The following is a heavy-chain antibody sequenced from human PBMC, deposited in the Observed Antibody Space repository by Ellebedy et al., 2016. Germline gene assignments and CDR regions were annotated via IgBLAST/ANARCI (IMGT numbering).Heavy chain of an antibody. J-gene: IGHJ6*02. D-gene: IGHD2-2*03. CDR1: GFTFSYYS. CDR3: AREWMRGMDV. CDR2: ISSSSDNI. Sequence: GESLKISCAASGFTFSYYSMNWVRQAPGKGLEWVSSISSSSDNIYYADSVRGRFTISRDNAKNTLYLQMNSLRAEDTAVYYCAREWMRGMDVWGQGTTVTVSS. V-gene: IGHV3-21*01.